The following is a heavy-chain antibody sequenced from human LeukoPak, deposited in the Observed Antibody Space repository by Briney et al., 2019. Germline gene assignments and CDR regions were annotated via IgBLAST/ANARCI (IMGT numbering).Heavy chain of an antibody. CDR2: ISYDGSNK. Sequence: GGSLRLSCAASGFAFSSYAMHWVRQAPGKGLEWVAVISYDGSNKYYADSVKGRFTISRDNSKNTLYLQMNSLRAEDTAVYYCAKDTSIFGVVTLFDYWGQGTLVTVSS. CDR1: GFAFSSYA. D-gene: IGHD3-3*01. J-gene: IGHJ4*02. V-gene: IGHV3-30-3*01. CDR3: AKDTSIFGVVTLFDY.